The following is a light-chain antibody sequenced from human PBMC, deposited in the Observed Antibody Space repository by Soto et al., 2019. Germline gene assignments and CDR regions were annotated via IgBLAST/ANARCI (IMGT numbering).Light chain of an antibody. J-gene: IGKJ5*01. V-gene: IGKV3-15*01. CDR1: QSVSSSY. CDR2: GAS. Sequence: EIVMTQSPATLSVSPGGRATLSCRASQSVSSSYLAWYQQKPGQAPRLLIYGASTRATGIPARFSGSGSGTEFTPTISSLQSEDFAVYYCQQYNNWPSITFGQGTRLEIK. CDR3: QQYNNWPSIT.